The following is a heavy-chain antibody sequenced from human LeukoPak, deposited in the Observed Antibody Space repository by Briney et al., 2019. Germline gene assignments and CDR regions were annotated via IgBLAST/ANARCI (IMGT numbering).Heavy chain of an antibody. V-gene: IGHV4-39*07. D-gene: IGHD3-16*01. J-gene: IGHJ4*02. Sequence: PSETLSLTCTVSGDSIKSSSYYWAWVRQPPGKGLEWIASIYYSGTTYYNPSLKSRVTISVDTSKNQFSLKLSSVTAADTAVYYCARVSRIGVDYWGQGTLVTVSS. CDR2: IYYSGTT. CDR3: ARVSRIGVDY. CDR1: GDSIKSSSYY.